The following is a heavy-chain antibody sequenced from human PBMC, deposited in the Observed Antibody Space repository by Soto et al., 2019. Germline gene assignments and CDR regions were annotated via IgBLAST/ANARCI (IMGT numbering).Heavy chain of an antibody. Sequence: EVQLVESGGGLVHPEGSLRLSCAASGFTFINFAMTWVRQAPGKGLEWVSAISGNGISTYYADSVKGRFTISRDNSKDNVHLQMHSLRADGTAVYYCAKVLGPDLGGPSHGWFDPWGQGVLVTVSS. D-gene: IGHD3-16*01. CDR3: AKVLGPDLGGPSHGWFDP. CDR1: GFTFINFA. J-gene: IGHJ5*02. CDR2: ISGNGIST. V-gene: IGHV3-23*04.